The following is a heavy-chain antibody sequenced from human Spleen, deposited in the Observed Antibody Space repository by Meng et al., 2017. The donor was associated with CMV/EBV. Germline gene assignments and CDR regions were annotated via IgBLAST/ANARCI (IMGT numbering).Heavy chain of an antibody. CDR2: IYYSGST. Sequence: CTVSGGSISSGGYYWSWIRQHPGKGLEWIGYIYYSGSTYYNPSLKSRVTISVGTSKNQFSLKLSSVTAADTAVYYCARDRFGGYFDYWGQGTLVTVSS. CDR3: ARDRFGGYFDY. CDR1: GGSISSGGYY. J-gene: IGHJ4*02. D-gene: IGHD3-16*01. V-gene: IGHV4-31*03.